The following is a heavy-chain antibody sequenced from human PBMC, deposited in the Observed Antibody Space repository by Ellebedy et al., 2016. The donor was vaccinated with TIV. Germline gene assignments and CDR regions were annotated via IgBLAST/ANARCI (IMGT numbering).Heavy chain of an antibody. J-gene: IGHJ4*02. CDR3: ARGGYSSSPPWR. CDR1: GGSTSSSSYY. D-gene: IGHD6-13*01. V-gene: IGHV4-39*07. Sequence: SETLSLTXTVSGGSTSSSSYYRGWIRQPPGKGLEWIGSIYYSGSTYYNPSLKSRVTISVDTSKNQFSLKLSSVTAADTAVYYCARGGYSSSPPWRWGQGTLVTVSS. CDR2: IYYSGST.